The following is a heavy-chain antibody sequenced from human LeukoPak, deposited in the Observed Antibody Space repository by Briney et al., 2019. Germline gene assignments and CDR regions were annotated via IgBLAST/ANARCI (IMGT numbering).Heavy chain of an antibody. CDR2: IYPGDSNT. Sequence: GESLKISCKGSGYSFSNYWIGWVRQMPGKGLEWMGIIYPGDSNTRYSPSFQGQVTISADKSISTAYLQWTSLKASGTAIYYCARQPLVRDCGGDCEFDYWGQGTRVSVSS. CDR3: ARQPLVRDCGGDCEFDY. J-gene: IGHJ4*02. D-gene: IGHD2-21*02. V-gene: IGHV5-51*01. CDR1: GYSFSNYW.